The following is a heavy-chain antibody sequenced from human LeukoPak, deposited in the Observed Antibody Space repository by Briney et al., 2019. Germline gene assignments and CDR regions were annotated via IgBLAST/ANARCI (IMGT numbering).Heavy chain of an antibody. CDR2: IYYSGST. J-gene: IGHJ4*02. Sequence: SETLSLTCTVSGGSISSSSYYWGWIRQPPGKGLEWIGSIYYSGSTYYNPSLKSRVTISVDTSKNQFSLKLSSVTAADTAVYYCARDRGLERRVVNFDYWGQGTLVTVSS. CDR3: ARDRGLERRVVNFDY. CDR1: GGSISSSSYY. D-gene: IGHD1-1*01. V-gene: IGHV4-39*07.